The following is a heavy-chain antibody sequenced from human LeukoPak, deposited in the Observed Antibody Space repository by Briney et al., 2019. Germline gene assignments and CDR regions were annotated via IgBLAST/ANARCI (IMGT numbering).Heavy chain of an antibody. CDR1: GFTFSSYG. CDR3: AKACEDYYDSSGFHY. CDR2: IWYDGSNK. D-gene: IGHD3-22*01. Sequence: PGRSLRLSCAASGFTFSSYGMHWVRQAPGKGPEWVAVIWYDGSNKYYADSVKGRFTISRDNSKNTLYLQMNSLRAEDTAVYYCAKACEDYYDSSGFHYWGQGTLVTVSS. V-gene: IGHV3-33*06. J-gene: IGHJ4*02.